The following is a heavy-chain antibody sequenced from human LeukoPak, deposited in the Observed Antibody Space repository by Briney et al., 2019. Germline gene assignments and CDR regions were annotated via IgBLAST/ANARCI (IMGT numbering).Heavy chain of an antibody. V-gene: IGHV4-59*08. CDR2: IYYSGST. CDR1: GGSISSYY. D-gene: IGHD3-3*01. J-gene: IGHJ1*01. Sequence: PSETLSLTCTVSGGSISSYYWSWIRQPPGKGLEWIGYIYYSGSTNYNPSLKSRVTISVDTSKNQFSLKLSSVTAADTAVYYCARAPIYYDFWSGYYMAEYFQHWGQGTLVTVSS. CDR3: ARAPIYYDFWSGYYMAEYFQH.